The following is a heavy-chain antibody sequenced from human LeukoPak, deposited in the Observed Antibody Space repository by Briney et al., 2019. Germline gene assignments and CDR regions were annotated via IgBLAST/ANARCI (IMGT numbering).Heavy chain of an antibody. CDR1: GGSFSGYY. CDR3: ARGGLRYFDWFPRY. J-gene: IGHJ4*02. V-gene: IGHV4-34*01. CDR2: INHSGST. D-gene: IGHD3-9*01. Sequence: SETLSLTCAVYGGSFSGYYWSWIRQPPGKGPEWIGEINHSGSTNYNPSLKSRVTISVDTSKNQFSLKLSSVTAADTAVYYCARGGLRYFDWFPRYWGQGTLVTVSS.